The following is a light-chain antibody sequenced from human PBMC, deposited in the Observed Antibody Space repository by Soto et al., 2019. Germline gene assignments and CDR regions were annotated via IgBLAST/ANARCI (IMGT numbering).Light chain of an antibody. CDR1: QSVSNNY. V-gene: IGKV3-11*01. CDR2: DAS. Sequence: GTLSLSPGERATLSCRASQSVSNNYLAWYQQKPGQAPRLLIYDASNRATDIPARFSGSGSGTDFTLTISSLEPEDFAVYYCQQRTRWPLTFGGGTKVDIK. J-gene: IGKJ4*01. CDR3: QQRTRWPLT.